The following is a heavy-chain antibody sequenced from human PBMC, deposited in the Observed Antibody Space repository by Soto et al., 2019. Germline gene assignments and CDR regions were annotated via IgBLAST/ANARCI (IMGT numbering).Heavy chain of an antibody. J-gene: IGHJ4*02. D-gene: IGHD6-19*01. CDR3: ARFGFKWLEPY. CDR2: INHSGST. CDR1: GGSFSGYY. Sequence: QVQLQQWGAGLLKPSETLSLTCAVYGGSFSGYYWSWIRQPPGKGLEWIGEINHSGSTNYNPSLKSRVTISVETSKNQFSLKLSSVTAADTAVYYCARFGFKWLEPYWGQGTLVTVSS. V-gene: IGHV4-34*01.